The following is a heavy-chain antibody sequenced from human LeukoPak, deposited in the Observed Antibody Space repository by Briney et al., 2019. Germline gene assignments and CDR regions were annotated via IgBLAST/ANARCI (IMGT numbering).Heavy chain of an antibody. D-gene: IGHD2-21*01. V-gene: IGHV1-2*02. J-gene: IGHJ5*02. CDR3: ARADRLHGGPYLIGP. CDR2: INPNGGGT. Sequence: GASVKVSCKTSGYSFTDYYMHWVRQAPGQGLEWMGWINPNGGGTSSAQKFQGRVTMTRDTSITTVYMEMSWLTSDDTAIYYCARADRLHGGPYLIGPWGQGTLVTVSS. CDR1: GYSFTDYY.